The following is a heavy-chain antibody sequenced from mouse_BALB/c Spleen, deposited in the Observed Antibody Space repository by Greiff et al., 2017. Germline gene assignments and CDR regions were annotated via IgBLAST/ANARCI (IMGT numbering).Heavy chain of an antibody. D-gene: IGHD2-5*01. CDR3: AKLYSNFYAMDD. Sequence: DVKLQESGPGLVKPSQSLSLTCTVTGFSITSDYVWYWIRQSPGNKLEWMGYISYSGSTSYNPSLKSRISITRDTSKNQFFLQLNPVTTEDTATSYSAKLYSNFYAMDDWGEGTSVTVSS. CDR1: GFSITSDYV. V-gene: IGHV3-2*02. CDR2: ISYSGST. J-gene: IGHJ4*01.